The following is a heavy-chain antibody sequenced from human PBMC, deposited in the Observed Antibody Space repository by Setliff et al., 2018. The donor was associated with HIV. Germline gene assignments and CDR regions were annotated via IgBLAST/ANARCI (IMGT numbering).Heavy chain of an antibody. D-gene: IGHD1-26*01. Sequence: SETLSLTCTVSGGSISSGSYYWSWIRQPAGKGLEWIGHIYTSGSTNYNPSLKSRVTISVDTSKNQFSLNLSSVTAADTGVYYCARIGEWELLKGRAFDIWGQGTMVTVSS. CDR3: ARIGEWELLKGRAFDI. J-gene: IGHJ3*02. CDR1: GGSISSGSYY. CDR2: IYTSGST. V-gene: IGHV4-61*09.